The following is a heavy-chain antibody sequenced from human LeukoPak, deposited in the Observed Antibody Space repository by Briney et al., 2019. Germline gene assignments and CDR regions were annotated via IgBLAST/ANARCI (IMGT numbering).Heavy chain of an antibody. J-gene: IGHJ5*02. V-gene: IGHV1-2*06. CDR3: ARGLSFPPDLHSWFDP. D-gene: IGHD3-16*02. CDR1: GYTFTGYY. Sequence: ASVKVSCKASGYTFTGYYMHWVRQAPGQGLERMGRINPNSGGTNYAQKFQGRVTMTRDTSISTAYMELSRLRSDDTAVYYCARGLSFPPDLHSWFDPWGQGTLVTVSS. CDR2: INPNSGGT.